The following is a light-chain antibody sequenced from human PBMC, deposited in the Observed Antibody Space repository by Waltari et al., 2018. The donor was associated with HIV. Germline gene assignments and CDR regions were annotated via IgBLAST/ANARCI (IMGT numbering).Light chain of an antibody. Sequence: NFMLTQPPSVSESPGKTVTISCARSTGNIASNHVQCYQHRPGSAPTPVIYEDTQRPSGVPDRFSGSIDSSSNSASLTIYELKTEDEADYYCQSYDSTNPCVFGTGTRVTVL. V-gene: IGLV6-57*03. CDR1: TGNIASNH. J-gene: IGLJ1*01. CDR3: QSYDSTNPCV. CDR2: EDT.